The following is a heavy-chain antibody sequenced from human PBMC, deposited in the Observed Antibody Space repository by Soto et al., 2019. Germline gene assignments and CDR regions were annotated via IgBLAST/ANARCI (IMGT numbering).Heavy chain of an antibody. D-gene: IGHD3-10*01. CDR3: AKGRGGSGSLTPRVDF. CDR1: GFTFNNYA. J-gene: IGHJ4*02. CDR2: ISGGGDTT. Sequence: EVQLLESGGGLVQPGGSLRLSCAASGFTFNNYAMTWVRQDPGKGLEWVSAISGGGDTTSYADSVQGRFTVSRDGSKNTRYLQMSSLRAEDTALYYCAKGRGGSGSLTPRVDFWGQGTLVTVSS. V-gene: IGHV3-23*01.